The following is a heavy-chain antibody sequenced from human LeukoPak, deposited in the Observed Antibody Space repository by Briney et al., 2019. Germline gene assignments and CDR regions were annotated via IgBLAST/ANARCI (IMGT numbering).Heavy chain of an antibody. V-gene: IGHV4-39*01. CDR1: GGSISSGSFF. CDR3: ARHPRAAAPDY. CDR2: IHSIGSA. J-gene: IGHJ4*02. Sequence: SETLSLTCTLSGGSISSGSFFWDWIRQPPGKGLEWLGSIHSIGSAYYNPSLKSRVTISVDTSKNQFSLKLSSVIAADTAVYYCARHPRAAAPDYWGQGTLVTVSS. D-gene: IGHD6-25*01.